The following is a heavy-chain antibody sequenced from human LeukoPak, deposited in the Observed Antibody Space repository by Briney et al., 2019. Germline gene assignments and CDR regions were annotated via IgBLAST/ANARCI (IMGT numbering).Heavy chain of an antibody. V-gene: IGHV4-39*01. J-gene: IGHJ4*02. CDR3: ARLPSPSRYGGYPSPTFDY. D-gene: IGHD5-12*01. Sequence: SETLSLTCTVSGGSISSSSYYWGWIRQPPGKGLEWIGSIYYSGSTYYNPSLKSRVTISVDTSKNQFSLKLSSVTAADTAVYYCARLPSPSRYGGYPSPTFDYWGRGTLVTVSS. CDR1: GGSISSSSYY. CDR2: IYYSGST.